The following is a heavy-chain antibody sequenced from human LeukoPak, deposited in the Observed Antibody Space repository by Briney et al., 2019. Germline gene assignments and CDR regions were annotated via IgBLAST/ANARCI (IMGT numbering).Heavy chain of an antibody. V-gene: IGHV4-4*09. CDR3: ARFYSGPSGWFVLWFFDL. CDR1: GGSVSRYY. Sequence: PSETLSLTCTVSGGSVSRYYWSWIRQPPGKGLEWIGYIYNSENTKYNSSLESRVTMSIDTSKNRLFLKLSSVTAADTAVYYCARFYSGPSGWFVLWFFDLWGRGTLVTVSS. CDR2: IYNSENT. D-gene: IGHD6-19*01. J-gene: IGHJ2*01.